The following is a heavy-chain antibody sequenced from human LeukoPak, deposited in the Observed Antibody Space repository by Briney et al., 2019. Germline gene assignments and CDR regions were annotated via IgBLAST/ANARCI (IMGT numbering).Heavy chain of an antibody. CDR1: GFTFSSYE. CDR3: ARGYRSGWYTYYFDY. D-gene: IGHD6-19*01. CDR2: ISSSGSTI. J-gene: IGHJ4*02. Sequence: GGSLRLSCAASGFTFSSYEMNWVRQAPGKGLEWVSYISSSGSTIYYADSVKGRFTISRDNAKNSLYLQMNSLRAEDTAVYYCARGYRSGWYTYYFDYWGQGTLVTVSS. V-gene: IGHV3-48*03.